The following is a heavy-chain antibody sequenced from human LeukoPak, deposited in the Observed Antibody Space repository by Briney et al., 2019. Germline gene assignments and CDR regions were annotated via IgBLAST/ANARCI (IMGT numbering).Heavy chain of an antibody. D-gene: IGHD2-15*01. CDR2: IHTSGST. J-gene: IGHJ3*02. CDR1: GASISSYY. V-gene: IGHV4-4*07. Sequence: SSETLSLTCTVSGASISSYYWTWIRQPAGKGPEWIGRIHTSGSTNYNPSLKSRVTISVDTSKNQFSLKLSSVTAADTAVYYCARAALGYCSGGSCRNDAFDIWGQGTMVTVSS. CDR3: ARAALGYCSGGSCRNDAFDI.